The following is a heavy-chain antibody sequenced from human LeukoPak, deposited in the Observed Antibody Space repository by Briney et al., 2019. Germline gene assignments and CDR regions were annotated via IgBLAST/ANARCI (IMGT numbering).Heavy chain of an antibody. CDR3: ARDLRSKRVCWFDP. D-gene: IGHD2-15*01. CDR1: GYTFTGYY. CDR2: INPNSGGT. Sequence: GASVKVSCKASGYTFTGYYMHWVRQAPGQGLEWMGWINPNSGGTNYAQKFQGRVTMTRDTSISTAYMELSRLRSDDTAVYYCARDLRSKRVCWFDPWGQGTLVTVSS. J-gene: IGHJ5*02. V-gene: IGHV1-2*02.